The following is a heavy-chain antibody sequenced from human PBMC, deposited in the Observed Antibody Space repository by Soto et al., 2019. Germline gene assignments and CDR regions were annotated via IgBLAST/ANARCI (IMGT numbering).Heavy chain of an antibody. Sequence: QVHLQQWGAGLLKPSETLSLTCAVFGGSFSGYYWNWIRQPPGKGLEWLGEINHSGSTNYYSSLKSRVTISVDTSRNQFSLKLSSGTAADTAVYYCARSRYYDSSGYRALDAFDIWGQGTMVTVSS. D-gene: IGHD3-22*01. J-gene: IGHJ3*02. CDR1: GGSFSGYY. CDR3: ARSRYYDSSGYRALDAFDI. V-gene: IGHV4-34*01. CDR2: INHSGST.